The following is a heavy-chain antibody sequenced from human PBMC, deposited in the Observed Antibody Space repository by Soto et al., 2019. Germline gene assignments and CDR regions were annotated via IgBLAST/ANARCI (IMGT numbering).Heavy chain of an antibody. CDR3: AAGLSYYYGSGSPDPNDY. V-gene: IGHV1-58*02. Sequence: SVKVSCKASGFTFTSSAMQWVRQARGQRLEWIGWIVVGSGNTNYAQKFQERVTITRDMSTSTAYMELSSLRSEDTAVYYCAAGLSYYYGSGSPDPNDYWGQGTLVTVSS. CDR1: GFTFTSSA. J-gene: IGHJ4*02. CDR2: IVVGSGNT. D-gene: IGHD3-10*01.